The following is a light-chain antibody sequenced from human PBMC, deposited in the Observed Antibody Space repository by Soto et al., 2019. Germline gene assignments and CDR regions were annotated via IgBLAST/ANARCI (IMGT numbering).Light chain of an antibody. Sequence: QSVLPQPASVSGSPGQSITISCTGTSSDVGGNKYVSWYQQYPGKAPKLMIFEVSKRPSGVSNRFSGSKSGKTASLTISGLQTADEADYYCTSYTTSSTYVFGTGTKVTVL. J-gene: IGLJ1*01. V-gene: IGLV2-14*01. CDR1: SSDVGGNKY. CDR3: TSYTTSSTYV. CDR2: EVS.